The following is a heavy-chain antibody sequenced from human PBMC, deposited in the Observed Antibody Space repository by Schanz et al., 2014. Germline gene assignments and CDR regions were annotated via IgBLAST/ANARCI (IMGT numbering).Heavy chain of an antibody. CDR3: TADLWCGAVWGVW. CDR2: ISGDHRNT. D-gene: IGHD3-10*01. J-gene: IGHJ4*02. V-gene: IGHV3-23*01. CDR1: GFTFSTHA. Sequence: EVQLLESGGGLVQPGGSLRLSCAASGFTFSTHAMSWVRQAPGKGLEWVSSISGDHRNTFYADSVKGRFTISRDNSKNTLYLKMNSLRAEDTAIYYCTADLWCGAVWGVWWGQGTLVTVSS.